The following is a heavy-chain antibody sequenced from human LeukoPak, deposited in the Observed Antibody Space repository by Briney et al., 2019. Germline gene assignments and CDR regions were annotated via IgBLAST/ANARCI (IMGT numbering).Heavy chain of an antibody. V-gene: IGHV3-13*01. J-gene: IGHJ4*02. CDR2: IGTAGDT. D-gene: IGHD3-22*01. CDR1: GFTFSSYD. CDR3: ARSRAYYDSSGYYFDY. Sequence: GSLRLSCAASGFTFSSYDMHWVRQATGKGLEWVSAIGTAGDTYYPGSVKGRFTISRENAKNSLYLQMSSLRAGDTAVYYCARSRAYYDSSGYYFDYWGQGTLVTVSS.